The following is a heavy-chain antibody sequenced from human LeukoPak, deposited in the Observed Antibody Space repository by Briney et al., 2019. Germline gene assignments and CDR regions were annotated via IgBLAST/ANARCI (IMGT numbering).Heavy chain of an antibody. CDR2: INHSGST. CDR1: AGSFSDHY. CDR3: SFSLDLPEYSSSSGAVYYFDY. Sequence: SETLSLTCAVYAGSFSDHYWSWIRQPPGKGLEWIGEINHSGSTNYNASLTSRVTISVDTSKNQFSLKLSSVTAADTAVYYCSFSLDLPEYSSSSGAVYYFDYWGQGTLVTVSS. J-gene: IGHJ4*02. V-gene: IGHV4-34*01. D-gene: IGHD6-6*01.